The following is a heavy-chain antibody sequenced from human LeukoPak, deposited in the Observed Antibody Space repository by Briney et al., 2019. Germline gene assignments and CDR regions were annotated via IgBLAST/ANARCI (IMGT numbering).Heavy chain of an antibody. CDR2: IYYSGST. D-gene: IGHD2-2*01. CDR1: GGSISSGDYY. CDR3: ARSPRDCSSTSCYPHTFDY. Sequence: SQTLSLTCTVSGGSISSGDYYWSWIRQPPGKGLEWIGYIYYSGSTYYNPSLKSRVTISVDTSKNQFSLKLSSVTAADTAVYYCARSPRDCSSTSCYPHTFDYWGQGTLVTVSS. V-gene: IGHV4-30-4*01. J-gene: IGHJ4*02.